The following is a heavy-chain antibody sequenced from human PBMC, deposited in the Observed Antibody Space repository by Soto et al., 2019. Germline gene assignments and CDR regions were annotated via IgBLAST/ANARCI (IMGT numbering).Heavy chain of an antibody. Sequence: GDSLKISCTASGYNFDTYWIGWVRQMPGKGLEWMGIICPGDSDTRYSPSFQGQVTISADKSISTAYLQWSSLKASDTAMYYCARHEGYCSSTSCYTLGWFDPWGQGTLVTVSS. CDR1: GYNFDTYW. J-gene: IGHJ5*02. V-gene: IGHV5-51*01. CDR3: ARHEGYCSSTSCYTLGWFDP. D-gene: IGHD2-2*02. CDR2: ICPGDSDT.